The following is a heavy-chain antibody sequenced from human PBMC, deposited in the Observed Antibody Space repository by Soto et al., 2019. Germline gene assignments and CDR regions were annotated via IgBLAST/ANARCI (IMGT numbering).Heavy chain of an antibody. Sequence: QVQLVESGGGVVQPGRSLTISCAASGFPFTTYGMHWVRERPGKGLEWVAVISYDGSNKFYADSVKGRVTISRDNSKNTLYLQMRSLRPDDRALYYCVGGQYYFDYRGQGTLVIVSS. D-gene: IGHD3-10*01. CDR1: GFPFTTYG. CDR3: VGGQYYFDY. J-gene: IGHJ4*02. CDR2: ISYDGSNK. V-gene: IGHV3-30*03.